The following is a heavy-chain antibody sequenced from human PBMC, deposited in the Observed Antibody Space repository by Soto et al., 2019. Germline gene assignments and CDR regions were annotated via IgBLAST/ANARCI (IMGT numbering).Heavy chain of an antibody. Sequence: GGSLRLSCAASGFTFDDYAMHWVRQAPGKGLEWVSGISWNSGSIGYADSVKGRFTISRDNAKNSLYLQMNSLRAEDTALYYCAKERIVATLGYYFDYWGQGTLVTVSS. CDR2: ISWNSGSI. CDR1: GFTFDDYA. V-gene: IGHV3-9*01. CDR3: AKERIVATLGYYFDY. J-gene: IGHJ4*02. D-gene: IGHD5-12*01.